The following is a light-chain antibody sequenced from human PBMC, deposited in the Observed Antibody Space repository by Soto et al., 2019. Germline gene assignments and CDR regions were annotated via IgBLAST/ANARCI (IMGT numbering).Light chain of an antibody. Sequence: QSVLTQPPSASGTPGQMVTISCSGGSSNIGSNTVNWYQQLPGMAPKLLIYNNSQRPSGVPDRFSGSKSGTSASLAISGLQSEDEADYYCAAWDDSLRGLEFGGGTKVTVL. CDR1: SSNIGSNT. CDR3: AAWDDSLRGLE. V-gene: IGLV1-44*01. J-gene: IGLJ2*01. CDR2: NNS.